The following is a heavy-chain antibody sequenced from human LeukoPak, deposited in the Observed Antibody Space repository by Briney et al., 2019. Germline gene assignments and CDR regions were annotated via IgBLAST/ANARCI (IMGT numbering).Heavy chain of an antibody. V-gene: IGHV4-34*01. D-gene: IGHD6-13*01. CDR2: INHSGST. CDR3: ARVTPSSSWYFFAGHGTDV. Sequence: PSETLSLTCAVYGGSFSGYYWSWLRQPPGKGLEWIGEINHSGSTNYNPSLKSRVTISVDTSKNRFSLKLSSVTAADTAVYYCARVTPSSSWYFFAGHGTDVWGQGTTVTVSS. J-gene: IGHJ6*02. CDR1: GGSFSGYY.